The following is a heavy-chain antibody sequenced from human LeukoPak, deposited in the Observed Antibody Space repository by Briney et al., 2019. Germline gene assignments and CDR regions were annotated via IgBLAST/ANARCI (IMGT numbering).Heavy chain of an antibody. CDR1: GFSMGSYG. D-gene: IGHD3-3*02. V-gene: IGHV3-33*01. Sequence: GRSLRLSCVTSGFSMGSYGMHWLRQAPGKGLEWVTGVWFDGRQTYYADSVKGRFILSRDNPKNTLYPQMNSLRTEDTAIYYCARDLTFFALSPGGQGTLVTVSS. J-gene: IGHJ4*02. CDR2: VWFDGRQT. CDR3: ARDLTFFALSP.